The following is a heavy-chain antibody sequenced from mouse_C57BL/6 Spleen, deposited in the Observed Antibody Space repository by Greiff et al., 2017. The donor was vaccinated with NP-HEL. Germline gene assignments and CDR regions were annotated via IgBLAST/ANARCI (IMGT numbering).Heavy chain of an antibody. Sequence: EVQLQQSGTVLARPGASVKMSCKTSGYTFTSYWMHWVKQRPGQGLEWIGAIYPGNSDTSYNQKFKGKAKLTAVTSASTAYMELSSLTNEDSAVYYCTRSGGLLHPFAMDYWGQGTSVTVSS. CDR1: GYTFTSYW. CDR2: IYPGNSDT. V-gene: IGHV1-5*01. CDR3: TRSGGLLHPFAMDY. J-gene: IGHJ4*01. D-gene: IGHD2-3*01.